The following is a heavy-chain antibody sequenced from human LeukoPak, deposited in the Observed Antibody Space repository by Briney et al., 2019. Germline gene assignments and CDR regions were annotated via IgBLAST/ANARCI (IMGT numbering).Heavy chain of an antibody. J-gene: IGHJ4*02. D-gene: IGHD5/OR15-5a*01. CDR3: ARDSLLDY. CDR2: ISTYNTGI. V-gene: IGHV1-18*01. Sequence: ASVKVSCKASGYTFTSHGISWVRQAPGQGLEWMGWISTYNTGINYAQKFQGRVAMTTDTSTSTAYMELRSLRSDDTAVYYCARDSLLDYWGQGILVTVSS. CDR1: GYTFTSHG.